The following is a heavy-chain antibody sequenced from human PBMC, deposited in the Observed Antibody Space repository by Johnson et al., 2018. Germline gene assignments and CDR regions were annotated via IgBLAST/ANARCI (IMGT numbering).Heavy chain of an antibody. CDR3: ARSNTGNYRDALDI. CDR2: IYHSGST. Sequence: QVQLQESGPGVVKTSGTLSLTCAVSGGSISSSEWWSWVRQPPGKGLEWIGEIYHSGSTNYNPSLKSRVTMSVDRSKNQFSLRLSSVTAADTAVYYCARSNTGNYRDALDIWGQGTMVTVSS. D-gene: IGHD1-7*01. J-gene: IGHJ3*02. V-gene: IGHV4-4*02. CDR1: GGSISSSEW.